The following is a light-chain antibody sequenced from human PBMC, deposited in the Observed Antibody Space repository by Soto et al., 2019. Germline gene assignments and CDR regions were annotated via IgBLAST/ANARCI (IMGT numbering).Light chain of an antibody. CDR1: SSDVGGYSY. Sequence: QSALTQPPSASGSPGQSVAISCTGTSSDVGGYSYVSWYQQHPGKAPKLIIYEVSYRPSGVSNRFSGSKSGNTASLTISGLQADDEADYYCCSYTSTSTHVFGTGTKLTVL. CDR3: CSYTSTSTHV. V-gene: IGLV2-14*01. CDR2: EVS. J-gene: IGLJ1*01.